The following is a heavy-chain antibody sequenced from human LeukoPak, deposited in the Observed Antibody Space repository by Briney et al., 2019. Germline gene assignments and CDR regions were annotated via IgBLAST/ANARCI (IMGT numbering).Heavy chain of an antibody. CDR3: ARDLIRPDTAMLNWFDP. CDR1: GYSISSGYY. V-gene: IGHV4-38-2*02. CDR2: IYQSGST. J-gene: IGHJ5*02. Sequence: SETLSLTCTVSGYSISSGYYWGWIRQPPGKGLEWIGSIYQSGSTYYNPSLKSRVTISVDTSKNQFSLKLSSVTAADTAVYYCARDLIRPDTAMLNWFDPWGQGTLVTVSS. D-gene: IGHD5-18*01.